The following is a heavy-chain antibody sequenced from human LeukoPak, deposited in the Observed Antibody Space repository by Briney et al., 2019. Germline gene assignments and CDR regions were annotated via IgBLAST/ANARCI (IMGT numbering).Heavy chain of an antibody. CDR2: IYTSGST. CDR3: ASMTTVTSNAIFDI. V-gene: IGHV4-4*07. CDR1: GGSISSYY. Sequence: SETLSLTCTVSGGSISSYYWSWIRQPAGKGQEWIGRIYTSGSTNYNPSLKSRVTMSVDTSKNQFSLKLSSVTAADTAVYYCASMTTVTSNAIFDIWGQGTMVTVSS. J-gene: IGHJ3*02. D-gene: IGHD4-11*01.